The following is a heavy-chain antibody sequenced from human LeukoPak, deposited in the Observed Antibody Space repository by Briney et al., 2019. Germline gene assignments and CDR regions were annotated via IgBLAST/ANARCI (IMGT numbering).Heavy chain of an antibody. D-gene: IGHD3-16*01. CDR2: ISSSSTYT. CDR1: GFTFSDYY. V-gene: IGHV3-11*06. Sequence: GGSLRLSCAASGFTFSDYYMSWIRQAPGKGLEWLSYISSSSTYTNYADSVEGRFTVSRDNAKNTLSLQMNSLRAEDTAVYYCARAGAYRFDYWGQGTLVTVSS. J-gene: IGHJ4*02. CDR3: ARAGAYRFDY.